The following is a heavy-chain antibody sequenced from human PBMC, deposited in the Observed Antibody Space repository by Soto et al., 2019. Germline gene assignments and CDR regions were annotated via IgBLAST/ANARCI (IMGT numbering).Heavy chain of an antibody. D-gene: IGHD6-13*01. Sequence: SETLSLTCAVYGGSFSGYYWSWIRQPPGKGLEWIGEINHSGSTNYNPSLKSRVTISVDTSKNQFSLKLSSVTAADTAVYYCARGRSSSSWHYYYYYYMDVWGKGTTVTVSS. CDR3: ARGRSSSSWHYYYYYYMDV. CDR1: GGSFSGYY. V-gene: IGHV4-34*01. CDR2: INHSGST. J-gene: IGHJ6*03.